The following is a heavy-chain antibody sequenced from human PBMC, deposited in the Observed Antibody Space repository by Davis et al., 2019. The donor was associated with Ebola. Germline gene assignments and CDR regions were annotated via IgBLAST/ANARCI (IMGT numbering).Heavy chain of an antibody. CDR2: INPNSGGT. Sequence: ASVKVSCKASGYTFTGYYMHWVRQAPGQGLEWMGWINPNSGGTNYAQKFQGRVTMTRDTSISTAYMELSRLRSDDTAVYYCARGGRITMIVVGSRAFDIWGQGTMVTVSS. CDR1: GYTFTGYY. D-gene: IGHD3-22*01. V-gene: IGHV1-2*02. J-gene: IGHJ3*02. CDR3: ARGGRITMIVVGSRAFDI.